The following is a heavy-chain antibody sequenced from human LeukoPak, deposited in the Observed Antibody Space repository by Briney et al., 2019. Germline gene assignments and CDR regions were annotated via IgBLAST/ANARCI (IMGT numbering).Heavy chain of an antibody. Sequence: GGSLRLSCAASGFTFSSSGMRWVRQAPGKGLEWVAIISYDGSDKYYRDSVKGRFTISRDNSKNTLYLQMSSLRVEDTAVYYCAKGGYGDHYYYYYYMDVWGKGTPVTISS. J-gene: IGHJ6*03. CDR3: AKGGYGDHYYYYYYMDV. V-gene: IGHV3-30*18. D-gene: IGHD4-17*01. CDR2: ISYDGSDK. CDR1: GFTFSSSG.